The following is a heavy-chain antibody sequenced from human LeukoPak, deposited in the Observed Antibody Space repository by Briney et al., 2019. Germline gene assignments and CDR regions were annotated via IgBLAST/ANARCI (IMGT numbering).Heavy chain of an antibody. V-gene: IGHV3-23*01. D-gene: IGHD3-22*01. CDR1: GFIFSSHG. J-gene: IGHJ4*02. CDR2: VSPSGDIT. Sequence: GGSLRLSCAASGFIFSSHGMNWVRQAPGKGLEWVSGVSPSGDITYYADSVKGRFTISRDNSKNTLYLQMNSLRAEDTAVYYCARDSRALYCYDSSGYYFDYWGQGTLVTVSS. CDR3: ARDSRALYCYDSSGYYFDY.